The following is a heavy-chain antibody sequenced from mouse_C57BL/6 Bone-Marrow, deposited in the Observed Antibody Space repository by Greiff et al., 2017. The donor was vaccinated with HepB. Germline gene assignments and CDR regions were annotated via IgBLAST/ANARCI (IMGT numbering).Heavy chain of an antibody. Sequence: VNVVESGAELVRPGTSVKVSCKASGYAFTNYLIEWVKQRPGQGLEWIGVINPGSGGTNYNEKFKGKATLTADKSSSTAYMQLSSLTSEDSAVYFCARREGYGNYGEGAMDYWGQGTSVTVSS. CDR1: GYAFTNYL. V-gene: IGHV1-54*01. D-gene: IGHD2-1*01. CDR2: INPGSGGT. CDR3: ARREGYGNYGEGAMDY. J-gene: IGHJ4*01.